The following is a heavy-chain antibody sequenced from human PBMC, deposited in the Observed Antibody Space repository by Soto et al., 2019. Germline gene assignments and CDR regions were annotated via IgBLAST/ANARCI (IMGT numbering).Heavy chain of an antibody. CDR1: GYTFTSYY. V-gene: IGHV1-46*01. D-gene: IGHD2-21*02. CDR2: INPSGGST. CDR3: ARDPYPGASTVVVTAPPRY. Sequence: ASVKVSCKASGYTFTSYYMHWVRQAPGQGLEWMGIINPSGGSTSYAQKFQGRVTMTRDTSTSTVYMELSSLRSEDTAVYYCARDPYPGASTVVVTAPPRYWGQGTLVTVSS. J-gene: IGHJ4*02.